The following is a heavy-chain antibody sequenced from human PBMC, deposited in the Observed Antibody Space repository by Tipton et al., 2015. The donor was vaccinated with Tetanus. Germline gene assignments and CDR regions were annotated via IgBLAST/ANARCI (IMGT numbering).Heavy chain of an antibody. J-gene: IGHJ3*02. CDR2: FYYGGST. Sequence: TLSLTCTVSGVSISNSSHYWGWIRQSPGKGLEWIGSFYYGGSTYYNPSLESRVTISVDTSKNEFYLKLTSVTAADTSLYFCARDIYSNTRAFDIWGQGTMVTVSS. CDR1: GVSISNSSHY. D-gene: IGHD2-2*01. CDR3: ARDIYSNTRAFDI. V-gene: IGHV4-39*02.